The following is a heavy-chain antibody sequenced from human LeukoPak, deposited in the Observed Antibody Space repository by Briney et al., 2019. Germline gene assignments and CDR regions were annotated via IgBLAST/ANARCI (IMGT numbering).Heavy chain of an antibody. Sequence: ASVKVSCKTSGYTFNHYYIHWVRQAPGQGLEWLGCISPNSGGTQYAQKFQGRVTTTRDTSISTAYMELSRLRSDDTAIYYCAREWGYVWGSYRDYYFDYWGQGTLVTVSS. D-gene: IGHD3-16*02. J-gene: IGHJ4*02. V-gene: IGHV1-2*02. CDR2: ISPNSGGT. CDR1: GYTFNHYY. CDR3: AREWGYVWGSYRDYYFDY.